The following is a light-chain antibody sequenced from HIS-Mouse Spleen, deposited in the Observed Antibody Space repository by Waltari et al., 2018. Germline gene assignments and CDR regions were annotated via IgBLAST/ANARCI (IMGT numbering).Light chain of an antibody. CDR3: QQRSNWPIT. V-gene: IGKV3-11*01. Sequence: EIVLTQSPATLSLSPGERATLSCRASQRVSSYLAWYQQKPGQAPRLLIYDASNRATGSPARFSGSGSGTDFTLTISSLEPEDFAVYYCQQRSNWPITFGQGTRLEIK. CDR1: QRVSSY. CDR2: DAS. J-gene: IGKJ5*01.